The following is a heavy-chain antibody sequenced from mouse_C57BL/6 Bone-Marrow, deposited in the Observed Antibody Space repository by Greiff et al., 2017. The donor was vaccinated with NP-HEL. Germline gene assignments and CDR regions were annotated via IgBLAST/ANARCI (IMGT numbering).Heavy chain of an antibody. V-gene: IGHV1-55*01. Sequence: QVQLKQPGAELVKPGASVKMSCKASGYTFTSYWITWVKQRPGQGLEWIGDIYPGSGSTNYNEKFKSKATLTVDPSSSTAYMQLSSLTSEDSAVYYCARHGSSHWYFDVWGTGTTVTVSS. CDR3: ARHGSSHWYFDV. J-gene: IGHJ1*03. CDR1: GYTFTSYW. CDR2: IYPGSGST. D-gene: IGHD1-1*01.